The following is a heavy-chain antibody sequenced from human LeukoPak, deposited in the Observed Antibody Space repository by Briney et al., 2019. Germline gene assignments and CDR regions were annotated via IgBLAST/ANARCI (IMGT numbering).Heavy chain of an antibody. CDR1: GGTFSSYA. V-gene: IGHV1-69*05. CDR2: IIPIFGTA. Sequence: ASVKVSCKASGGTFSSYAISWVRQAPGQGLEWMGGIIPIFGTANYAQKFQGRVTITTDESTSTAYMELSSLRSEDTAVYYCARGRGITMIANNDAFDIWGQGTMVTVSS. CDR3: ARGRGITMIANNDAFDI. J-gene: IGHJ3*02. D-gene: IGHD3-22*01.